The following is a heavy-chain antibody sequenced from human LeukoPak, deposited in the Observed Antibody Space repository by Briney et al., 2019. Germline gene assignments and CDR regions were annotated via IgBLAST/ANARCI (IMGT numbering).Heavy chain of an antibody. CDR2: ISSSSSYI. V-gene: IGHV3-21*01. D-gene: IGHD3-16*02. Sequence: GGSLRLSCAASGFTFSSYSMNWVRQAPGKGLEWVSSISSSSSYIYYADSVKGRFTISRDNAKNSLYLQMNSLRAEDTAVYYCASLYDYVWGSHRYTPRSDAFDIWGQGTMVTVSS. CDR1: GFTFSSYS. J-gene: IGHJ3*02. CDR3: ASLYDYVWGSHRYTPRSDAFDI.